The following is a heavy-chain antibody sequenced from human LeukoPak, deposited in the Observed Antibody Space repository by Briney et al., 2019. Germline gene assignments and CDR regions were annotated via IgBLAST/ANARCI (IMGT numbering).Heavy chain of an antibody. CDR1: GYSFTTYW. Sequence: GESLKISCKVSGYSFTTYWIGWVRQMPGKGLEWMGIIYPGDSDTKYSPSFQGQVTISADKPISTAYLQWSSLKASDTAMYYCARHDPTATGTDYWGQGTLVTVSS. D-gene: IGHD1-1*01. CDR2: IYPGDSDT. CDR3: ARHDPTATGTDY. J-gene: IGHJ4*02. V-gene: IGHV5-51*01.